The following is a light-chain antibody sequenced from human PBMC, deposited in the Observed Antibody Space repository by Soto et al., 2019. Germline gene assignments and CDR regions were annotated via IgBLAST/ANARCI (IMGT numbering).Light chain of an antibody. Sequence: DIQMTQSPSTLSASVGDRVTITCRASQSISSWLAWYQQKPGKAPNLLIHEASTLGSGVPSRFFGSGSGTEFPLTISSLQPDDFATYYCQQYSTYPLTFGGGTKVDIK. CDR1: QSISSW. V-gene: IGKV1-5*03. CDR2: EAS. CDR3: QQYSTYPLT. J-gene: IGKJ4*01.